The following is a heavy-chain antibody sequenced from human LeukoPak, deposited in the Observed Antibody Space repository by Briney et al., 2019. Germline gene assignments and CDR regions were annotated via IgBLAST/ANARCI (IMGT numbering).Heavy chain of an antibody. D-gene: IGHD5-12*01. CDR3: AGQLRGYDYNWFDP. V-gene: IGHV4-4*07. CDR1: GGSISSYY. CDR2: IYTSGST. Sequence: SETLSLTCTVSGGSISSYYWSWIRQPAGKGLEWIGRIYTSGSTNYNPSLKSRVTMSVDTSKNQFSLKLSSVTAADTAVYYCAGQLRGYDYNWFDPWGQGTLVTVSS. J-gene: IGHJ5*02.